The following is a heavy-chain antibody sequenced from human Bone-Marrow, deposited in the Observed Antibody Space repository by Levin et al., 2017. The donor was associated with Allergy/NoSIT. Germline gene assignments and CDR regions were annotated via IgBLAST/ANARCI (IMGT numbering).Heavy chain of an antibody. CDR1: GYTFTKFW. V-gene: IGHV5-51*01. D-gene: IGHD5-24*01. CDR3: ARMVGDSNKWAAYFDF. Sequence: GGSLRLSCKASGYTFTKFWLGWVRQMPGKGLEWMGIIYPDDSDARYSPSFQGQVTISVDKSISTAYLQWSSLKASDTAMYFCARMVGDSNKWAAYFDFWGQGSLVSVSS. J-gene: IGHJ4*02. CDR2: IYPDDSDA.